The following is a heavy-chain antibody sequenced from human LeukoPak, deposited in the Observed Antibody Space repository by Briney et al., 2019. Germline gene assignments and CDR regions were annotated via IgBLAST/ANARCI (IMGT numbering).Heavy chain of an antibody. CDR3: AKARGLIGGAFDI. Sequence: PGGSLRLSCAASRFTFDDYIMHWVRQAPGKGVEGVSLISWDGETTYYADSVKGGFSTSRDNRKNSLYLQMNSLRSEDTALYYCAKARGLIGGAFDIWGQGTMVTVSS. CDR1: RFTFDDYI. CDR2: ISWDGETT. J-gene: IGHJ3*02. D-gene: IGHD3-22*01. V-gene: IGHV3-43*01.